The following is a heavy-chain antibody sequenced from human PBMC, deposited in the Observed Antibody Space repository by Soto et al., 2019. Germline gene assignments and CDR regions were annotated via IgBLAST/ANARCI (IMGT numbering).Heavy chain of an antibody. CDR1: GGSISSYY. J-gene: IGHJ6*03. CDR3: ARSYGSGSYYKYREYYYKVDV. Sequence: SETLSLTCTVSGGSISSYYWSWIRQPPGKGLEWIGYIYYSGSTNYNPSLKSRVTISVDTSKNQFSLKLSSVNAAYTAVYYCARSYGSGSYYKYREYYYKVDVWGKGTPVT. CDR2: IYYSGST. V-gene: IGHV4-59*01. D-gene: IGHD3-10*01.